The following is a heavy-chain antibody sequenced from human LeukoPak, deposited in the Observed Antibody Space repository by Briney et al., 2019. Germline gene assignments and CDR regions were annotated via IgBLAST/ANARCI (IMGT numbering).Heavy chain of an antibody. CDR3: ARERGSGYRFDY. J-gene: IGHJ4*02. Sequence: SETLSLTCTVSGGSINTGDYYWVWIRQPPGNGLEWIGSIYYSGNPSYNPSLKSRVILTIDTSKRQFSLKLRSVTAADTALYFCARERGSGYRFDYWGQGTLVTVSS. V-gene: IGHV4-39*07. CDR2: IYYSGNP. D-gene: IGHD3-22*01. CDR1: GGSINTGDYY.